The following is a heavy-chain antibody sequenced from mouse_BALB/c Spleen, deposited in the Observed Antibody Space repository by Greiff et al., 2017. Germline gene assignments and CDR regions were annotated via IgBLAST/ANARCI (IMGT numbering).Heavy chain of an antibody. V-gene: IGHV1S81*02. D-gene: IGHD2-10*01. CDR3: TRAYYGNYGDY. Sequence: QVQLQQSGAELVKPGASVKLSCKASGYTFTSYYMYWVKQRPGQGLEWIGEINPSNGGTNFNEKFKSKATLTVDKSSSTAYMQLSSLTSEDSAVYYCTRAYYGNYGDYWGQGTSVTVSS. CDR1: GYTFTSYY. J-gene: IGHJ4*01. CDR2: INPSNGGT.